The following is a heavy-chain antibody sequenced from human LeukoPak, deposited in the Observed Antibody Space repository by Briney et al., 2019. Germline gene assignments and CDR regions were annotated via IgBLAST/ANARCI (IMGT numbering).Heavy chain of an antibody. J-gene: IGHJ5*02. CDR1: GYTFTSHD. V-gene: IGHV1-8*01. CDR3: ARTVGATNCFDP. Sequence: GASVKVSCKASGYTFTSHDINWVRQATGQGLEWMGWMNPNSGNTGYAQKFQGRVTMTRNTSISTAYMELSSLRSEDTAVYYCARTVGATNCFDPWGQGTLVTVSS. D-gene: IGHD1-26*01. CDR2: MNPNSGNT.